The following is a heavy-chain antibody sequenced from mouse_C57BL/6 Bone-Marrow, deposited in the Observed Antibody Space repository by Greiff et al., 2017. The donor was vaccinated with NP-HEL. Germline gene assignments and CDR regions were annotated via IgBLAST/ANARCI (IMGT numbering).Heavy chain of an antibody. J-gene: IGHJ4*01. Sequence: EVPLQESGGGLVQPKGSLKLSCAASGFTFNTYSMHWVRQAPGKGLEWVARLRSKSSNYSTYYADSVKARFPIYREDSQSMLYLQMNNLKTEDTAMYYWVRGYGYDVGYYAMDYWGQGTSVTVSS. D-gene: IGHD2-2*01. CDR2: LRSKSSNYST. V-gene: IGHV10-3*01. CDR1: GFTFNTYS. CDR3: VRGYGYDVGYYAMDY.